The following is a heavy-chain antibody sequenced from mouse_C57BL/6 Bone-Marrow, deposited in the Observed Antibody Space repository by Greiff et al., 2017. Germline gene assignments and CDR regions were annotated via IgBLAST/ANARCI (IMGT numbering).Heavy chain of an antibody. CDR1: GYTFTDYS. V-gene: IGHV1-76*01. CDR3: ARKGAMDY. CDR2: IYPGSGNT. Sequence: VQVVESGAELVRPGASVKLSCKASGYTFTDYSLNWVKQRSGPGLEWISRIYPGSGNTYYNEKFKGKATLTAEKSSSTAYMQLSSLTSEDATVYYSARKGAMDYRGQGTSVTVTS. J-gene: IGHJ4*01.